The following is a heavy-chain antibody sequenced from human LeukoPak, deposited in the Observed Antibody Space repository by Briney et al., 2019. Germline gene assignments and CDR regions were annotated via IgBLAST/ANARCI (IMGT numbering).Heavy chain of an antibody. J-gene: IGHJ6*03. CDR3: ARGIVPPIRYYYYYYMDV. D-gene: IGHD2-15*01. Sequence: GSLRLSCAASGFTFNNYPMAWVRQPPGKGLEWIGEINHSGSTNYNPSLKSRVTISVDTSKNQFSLKLSSVTAADTAVYYCARGIVPPIRYYYYYYMDVWGKGTTVTVSS. CDR2: INHSGST. V-gene: IGHV4-34*01. CDR1: GFTFNNYP.